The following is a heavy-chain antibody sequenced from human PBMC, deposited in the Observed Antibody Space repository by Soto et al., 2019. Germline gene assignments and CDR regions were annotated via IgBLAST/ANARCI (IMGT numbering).Heavy chain of an antibody. CDR3: AREITAHCLVPVW. CDR2: ISRSSSYI. V-gene: IGHV3-21*06. Sequence: EVQLVESGGGLVKPGGSLRLSCAASGFTFSSDSMNWVRQAPGKGLEWVSSISRSSSYIYYADSVKGRFTISIDNAKNALYLRMNSRRAEDTAVYYCAREITAHCLVPVWGGQGTLGIVAS. J-gene: IGHJ4*02. D-gene: IGHD6-19*01. CDR1: GFTFSSDS.